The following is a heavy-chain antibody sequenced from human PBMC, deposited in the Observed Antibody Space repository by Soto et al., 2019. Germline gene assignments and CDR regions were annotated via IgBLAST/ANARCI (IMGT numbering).Heavy chain of an antibody. Sequence: GGSLRLSCAASGFTFSSYAMHWVRQALGKGLEWVAVISYDGSNKYYADSVKGRFTISRDNSKNTLYLQMNSLRAEDTAVYYCATHSSGYSYGFFDYWGQGTLVTVSS. CDR2: ISYDGSNK. CDR1: GFTFSSYA. CDR3: ATHSSGYSYGFFDY. D-gene: IGHD5-18*01. V-gene: IGHV3-30-3*01. J-gene: IGHJ4*02.